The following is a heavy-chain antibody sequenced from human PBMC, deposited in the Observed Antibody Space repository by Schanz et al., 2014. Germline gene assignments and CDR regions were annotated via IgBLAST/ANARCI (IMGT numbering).Heavy chain of an antibody. CDR1: GFTFSTYS. D-gene: IGHD1-7*01. J-gene: IGHJ6*02. CDR2: ISDSSNNI. Sequence: VQLVESGGGVAQPGGSLRLSCAASGFTFSTYSMNWVRQAPGKGLEWISYISDSSNNIYYADSVKGRFTISRDNSKNTVYLQMNSLRAEDTAVYFCASLIGTTSAHFYGMDVWGQGTTVTVSS. CDR3: ASLIGTTSAHFYGMDV. V-gene: IGHV3-48*01.